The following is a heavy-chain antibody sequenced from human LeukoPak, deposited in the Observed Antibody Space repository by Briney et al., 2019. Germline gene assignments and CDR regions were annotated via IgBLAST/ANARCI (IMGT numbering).Heavy chain of an antibody. CDR2: IYYSGST. CDR3: ARDRGLDYCSSTSCYTKGATFDP. J-gene: IGHJ5*02. V-gene: IGHV4-30-4*01. CDR1: GCSISSGDYY. Sequence: SQTLSLTCTVSGCSISSGDYYWSWIPQPPGKGLEWNGYIYYSGSTYYNPSLKSRVTISVDTSKNQFSLKLGSVTAADTAVYYCARDRGLDYCSSTSCYTKGATFDPWGQGTLVTVSS. D-gene: IGHD2-2*02.